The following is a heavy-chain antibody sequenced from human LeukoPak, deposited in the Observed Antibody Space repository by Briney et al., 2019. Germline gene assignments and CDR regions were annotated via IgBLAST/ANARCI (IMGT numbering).Heavy chain of an antibody. J-gene: IGHJ5*02. D-gene: IGHD3-10*01. Sequence: GGSLRLSCAASGFTLSDYHMNWVRQAPGKGLEWLSSITTITHYIYYAGAVRGRFTISRDNAKNSLYLQMNSLRGEDTAVYYCARSGGPGTYHQLRYNWFDPWGQGTLVTVSS. V-gene: IGHV3-21*01. CDR2: ITTITHYI. CDR1: GFTLSDYH. CDR3: ARSGGPGTYHQLRYNWFDP.